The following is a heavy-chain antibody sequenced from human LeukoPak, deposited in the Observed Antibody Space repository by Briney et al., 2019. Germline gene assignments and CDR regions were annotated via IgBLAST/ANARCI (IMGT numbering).Heavy chain of an antibody. Sequence: ASVKVSCKACGYTFTSYGISWVRQAPGQGLEWMGWISAYNGNTNYAQKLQGRVTMTTDTSTSTAYMELRSLRSDDTAVYYCARVPAALYYYYYVDVWGKGTTVTVSS. D-gene: IGHD2-2*01. CDR1: GYTFTSYG. J-gene: IGHJ6*03. V-gene: IGHV1-18*01. CDR2: ISAYNGNT. CDR3: ARVPAALYYYYYVDV.